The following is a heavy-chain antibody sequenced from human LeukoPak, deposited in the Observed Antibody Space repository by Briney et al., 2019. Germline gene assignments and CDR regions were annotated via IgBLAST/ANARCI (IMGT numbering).Heavy chain of an antibody. J-gene: IGHJ4*02. CDR3: ASRSIAAGRYY. Sequence: PGGSLRLSCAASGFTFTNYAMSWVRQAPRKGLEWVSAISGSGTTTYYADSVKGRFTISRDNSKNTVYLQMNTLRAEDTAVYYCASRSIAAGRYYWGQGTLVTVSS. CDR2: ISGSGTTT. D-gene: IGHD6-13*01. V-gene: IGHV3-23*01. CDR1: GFTFTNYA.